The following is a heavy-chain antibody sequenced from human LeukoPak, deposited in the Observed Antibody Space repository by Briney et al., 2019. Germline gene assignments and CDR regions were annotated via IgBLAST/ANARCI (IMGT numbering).Heavy chain of an antibody. CDR2: ISWNSGSI. CDR1: GFTFDDYA. D-gene: IGHD6-19*01. Sequence: GRSLRLSCAASGFTFDDYAMHWVRQAPGKGLEWVSGISWNSGSIGYADSVKGRFTISRDNAKNSLYLQMNSLRAGDTALYYCAKALSPSVAGPDNWFDPWGQGTLVTVSS. CDR3: AKALSPSVAGPDNWFDP. J-gene: IGHJ5*02. V-gene: IGHV3-9*01.